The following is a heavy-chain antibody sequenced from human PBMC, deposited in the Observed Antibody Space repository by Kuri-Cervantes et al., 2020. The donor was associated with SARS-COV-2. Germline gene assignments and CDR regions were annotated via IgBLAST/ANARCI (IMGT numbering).Heavy chain of an antibody. CDR2: ISAYNGNT. Sequence: ASVKVSCKASGYTFTSYGISWVRQAPGQGLEWMGWISAYNGNTNYAQKLQGRVTMTTDTSTSTAYMELSSLRSEDTAVYYCARDLSPRGIQLRTFAFDNWGQGTMVTVSS. CDR1: GYTFTSYG. J-gene: IGHJ3*02. CDR3: ARDLSPRGIQLRTFAFDN. D-gene: IGHD5-18*01. V-gene: IGHV1-18*01.